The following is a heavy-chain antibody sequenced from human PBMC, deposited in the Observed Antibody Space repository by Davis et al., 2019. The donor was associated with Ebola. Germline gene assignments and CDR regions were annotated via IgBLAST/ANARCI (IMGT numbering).Heavy chain of an antibody. J-gene: IGHJ2*01. Sequence: GESLKISCAASGFTFSNCWMNWVRQAPGKGLEWVSSISSSSSYIYYADSVKGRFTISRDNAKNSLYLQMNSLRAEDTAVYYCARDEGATLWGYFDLWGRGTLVTVSS. D-gene: IGHD1-26*01. V-gene: IGHV3-21*01. CDR1: GFTFSNCW. CDR3: ARDEGATLWGYFDL. CDR2: ISSSSSYI.